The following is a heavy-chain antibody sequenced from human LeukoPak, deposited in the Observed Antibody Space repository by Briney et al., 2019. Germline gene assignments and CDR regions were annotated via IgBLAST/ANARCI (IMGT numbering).Heavy chain of an antibody. CDR2: INHSGGT. V-gene: IGHV4-34*01. Sequence: PSETLSLTCAVYGGSFSDYYWSWIRQPPGKGLEWIGEINHSGGTNYNPSLKSRVTISVDTSKNQFSLKLSSVTAADTAVYYCARESPLWFGEYYTDYWGQGTLVTVSS. D-gene: IGHD3-10*01. CDR1: GGSFSDYY. CDR3: ARESPLWFGEYYTDY. J-gene: IGHJ4*02.